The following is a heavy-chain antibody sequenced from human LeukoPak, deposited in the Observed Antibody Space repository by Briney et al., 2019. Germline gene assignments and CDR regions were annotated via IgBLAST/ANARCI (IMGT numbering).Heavy chain of an antibody. Sequence: SETLSLTCTVSGDSISPYHWSWLRQPPGKGLEWIGYIYYSGRNNYNPSLKSRVTISVDTSKNQFSLRLSSVTAADTAVYYCARTNAFDIWGQGTMVTVSS. CDR3: ARTNAFDI. CDR1: GDSISPYH. V-gene: IGHV4-59*01. J-gene: IGHJ3*02. CDR2: IYYSGRN.